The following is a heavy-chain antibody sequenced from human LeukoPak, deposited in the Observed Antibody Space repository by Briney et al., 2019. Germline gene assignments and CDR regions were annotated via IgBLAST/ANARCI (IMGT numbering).Heavy chain of an antibody. CDR2: INSDGSST. CDR1: GFTFSSYW. V-gene: IGHV3-74*01. D-gene: IGHD2-2*01. CDR3: AREIVVLPAALDY. J-gene: IGHJ4*02. Sequence: GGSLRLSCAASGFTFSSYWMHWVRHAPGKGLVWVSGINSDGSSTSYADSVKGRFTISRYNPKNTLYLQMNSLRAEDTAVYYCAREIVVLPAALDYWGQGTLVTVSS.